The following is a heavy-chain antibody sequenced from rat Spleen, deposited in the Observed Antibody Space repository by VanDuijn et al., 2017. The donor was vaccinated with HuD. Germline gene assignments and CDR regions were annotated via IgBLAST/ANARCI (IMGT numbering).Heavy chain of an antibody. V-gene: IGHV5-29*01. D-gene: IGHD1-8*01. J-gene: IGHJ1*01. CDR3: ARDDYSSYGYFDF. CDR1: GFTFSNYG. CDR2: FSYVGSST. Sequence: EVQLVESGGGLVQPGRSLKLSCAASGFTFSNYGMAWVRQAPTKGLEWVATFSYVGSSTYYRDSVKCRFTISRDNAKSTLYLQMDSLRSEDTATYYCARDDYSSYGYFDFWGPGTMVTVSS.